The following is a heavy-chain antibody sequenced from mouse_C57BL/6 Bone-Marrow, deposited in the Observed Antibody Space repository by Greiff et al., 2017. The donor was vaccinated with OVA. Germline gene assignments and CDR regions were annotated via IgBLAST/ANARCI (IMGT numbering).Heavy chain of an antibody. Sequence: QVQLKQPGAELVKPGASVKLSCKASGYTFTSYWMHWVKQRPGQGLEWIGMIHPNSGSTNYNEKFKSKATLTVDKSSSTAYMQLSSLTSEDSADYYCARHYGSSLYAMDYWGQGTSVTVSS. CDR2: IHPNSGST. CDR3: ARHYGSSLYAMDY. CDR1: GYTFTSYW. D-gene: IGHD1-1*01. J-gene: IGHJ4*01. V-gene: IGHV1-64*01.